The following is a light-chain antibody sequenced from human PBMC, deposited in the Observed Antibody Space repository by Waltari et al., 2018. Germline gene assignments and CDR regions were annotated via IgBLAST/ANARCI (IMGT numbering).Light chain of an antibody. CDR2: DVS. J-gene: IGLJ1*01. Sequence: QSALTQPASVSGSPGQSITISCTGTSSDVGGYNYVSWYQQHPGKVPKLMIYDVSNRPSGVSNRVSGAKSGSTASLTISGRQAEDEADYYCSSYTSSSTYVFGTGTKVTVL. CDR3: SSYTSSSTYV. CDR1: SSDVGGYNY. V-gene: IGLV2-14*03.